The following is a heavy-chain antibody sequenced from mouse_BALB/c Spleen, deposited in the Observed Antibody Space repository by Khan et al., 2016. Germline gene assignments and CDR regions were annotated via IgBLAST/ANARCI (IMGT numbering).Heavy chain of an antibody. V-gene: IGHV3-6*02. CDR3: ARLRGYYPHWYFDV. CDR1: GYSITSGYY. D-gene: IGHD2-3*01. J-gene: IGHJ1*01. CDR2: ISYDGSN. Sequence: VQLKESGPGLVKPSQSLSLTCSVTGYSITSGYYWNWIRQFPGNKLEWMGYISYDGSNNYNPSLKNRISITRDTSKNQFFLKLNSVTTEDTATYYCARLRGYYPHWYFDVWGAGTTVTVSS.